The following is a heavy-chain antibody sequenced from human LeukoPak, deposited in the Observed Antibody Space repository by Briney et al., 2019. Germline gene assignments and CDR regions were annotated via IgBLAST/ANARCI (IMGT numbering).Heavy chain of an antibody. CDR1: GFTFIDYY. J-gene: IGHJ3*02. CDR3: ARESRTYYYDGRGYAFDI. V-gene: IGHV3-11*04. CDR2: ISSSGTTI. Sequence: GGSLRLSCAASGFTFIDYYMSWIRQAPGKGLEWVSYISSSGTTIYFADSVKDRFTISMDNAKNSLYLQMNSLRAEDTAVYYCARESRTYYYDGRGYAFDIWGQGTMVTVSS. D-gene: IGHD3-22*01.